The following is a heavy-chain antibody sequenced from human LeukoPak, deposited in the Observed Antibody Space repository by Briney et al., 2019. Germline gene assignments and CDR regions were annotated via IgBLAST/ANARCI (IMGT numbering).Heavy chain of an antibody. D-gene: IGHD5-12*01. CDR2: IRNDGSKD. V-gene: IGHV3-30*02. CDR3: ARGGYSGYDLPFDY. CDR1: GFTFRDFG. J-gene: IGHJ4*02. Sequence: PGGSLRLSCAASGFTFRDFGMHWVRQAPGKGLEWVAFIRNDGSKDYYPDSVKGRFTISRDNAKNSLYLQMNSLRAEDTALYHCARGGYSGYDLPFDYWGQGTLVTVSS.